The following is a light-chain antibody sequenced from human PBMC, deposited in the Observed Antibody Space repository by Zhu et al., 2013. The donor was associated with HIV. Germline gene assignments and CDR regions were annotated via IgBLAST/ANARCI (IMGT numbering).Light chain of an antibody. CDR3: QQYSTTPFT. Sequence: DIVMTQSPDSLAVSLGERATINCKSSQSVLYSSNNRNYLAWYQQKPGQAPKLLIYWASTRESGVPDRFSGSGSGTDFTLTISSLQAEDVAIYYCQQYSTTPFTFGVGTRVEIK. CDR1: QSVLYSSNNRNY. CDR2: WAS. J-gene: IGKJ4*01. V-gene: IGKV4-1*01.